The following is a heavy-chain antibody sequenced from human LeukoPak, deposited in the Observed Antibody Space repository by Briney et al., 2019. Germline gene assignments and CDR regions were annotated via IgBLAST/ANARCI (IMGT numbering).Heavy chain of an antibody. CDR1: GGSISSSSYY. CDR3: ARESGAVRGFRNWFDP. J-gene: IGHJ5*02. V-gene: IGHV4-39*07. CDR2: IYYSGST. Sequence: PSETLSLTCTVSGGSISSSSYYWGWIRQPPGKGLEWIGSIYYSGSTYYNPSLKSRVTISVDTSKNQFSLKLSSVTAADTAVYYCARESGAVRGFRNWFDPWGQGTLVTVSS. D-gene: IGHD3-10*01.